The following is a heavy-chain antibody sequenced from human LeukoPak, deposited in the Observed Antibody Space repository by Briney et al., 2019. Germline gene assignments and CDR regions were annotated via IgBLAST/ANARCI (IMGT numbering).Heavy chain of an antibody. CDR2: IYPGDSDT. CDR3: ARIPLTLYCSSTSCYKPHFDY. CDR1: GYSFTSYW. D-gene: IGHD2-2*01. J-gene: IGHJ4*02. Sequence: GESLKISCKGSGYSFTSYWIGWVRQMPGKGLEWMGIIYPGDSDTRYSPSFQGQVTISADKSISTAYLQWSSLKASDTAMYYCARIPLTLYCSSTSCYKPHFDYWGQGTLVTVSS. V-gene: IGHV5-51*01.